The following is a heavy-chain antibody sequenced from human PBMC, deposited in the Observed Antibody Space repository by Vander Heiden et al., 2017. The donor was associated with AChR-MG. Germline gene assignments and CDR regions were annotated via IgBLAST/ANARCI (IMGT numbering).Heavy chain of an antibody. Sequence: EVQLVESGGGLVQPGGSLRLSCAASGFTVSSNYMSWVRQAPGKGLEWVSVIYSGGSTYYADSVKGRFTISRDNSKNTLYLQMNSLRAEDTAVYYCARDRSGGYDSSGYLLWGQGTLVTVSS. CDR3: ARDRSGGYDSSGYLL. D-gene: IGHD3-22*01. CDR2: IYSGGST. CDR1: GFTVSSNY. J-gene: IGHJ4*02. V-gene: IGHV3-66*01.